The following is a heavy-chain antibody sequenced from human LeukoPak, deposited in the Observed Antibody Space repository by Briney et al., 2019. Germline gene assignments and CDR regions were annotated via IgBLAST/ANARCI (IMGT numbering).Heavy chain of an antibody. CDR2: INHSGST. J-gene: IGHJ4*02. Sequence: PSETLSLTCAVYGGSFSGYYWSWIRQSPGKGLRWIGEINHSGSTNYNPSLKSRVTISIDTSKNQFSLRLTSVTAADTAVYYCARGLRSGGSCGVDYWGQGTLVAVSS. CDR1: GGSFSGYY. CDR3: ARGLRSGGSCGVDY. V-gene: IGHV4-34*01. D-gene: IGHD2-15*01.